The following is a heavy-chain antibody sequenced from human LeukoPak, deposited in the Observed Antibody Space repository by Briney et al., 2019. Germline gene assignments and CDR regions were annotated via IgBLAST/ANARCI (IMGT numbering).Heavy chain of an antibody. J-gene: IGHJ4*02. V-gene: IGHV3-7*01. CDR3: ARDGCTSTTCFTLGGFNH. Sequence: PGGSLRLSCVASGFTFSDFWMSWVRQAPGQGLEWVASINQDEREKRFVDSVKGRFTISRDNAKNSLFLQMNSLRAEDTAVYFCARDGCTSTTCFTLGGFNHWAPGTLATVSS. CDR1: GFTFSDFW. D-gene: IGHD2-2*01. CDR2: INQDEREK.